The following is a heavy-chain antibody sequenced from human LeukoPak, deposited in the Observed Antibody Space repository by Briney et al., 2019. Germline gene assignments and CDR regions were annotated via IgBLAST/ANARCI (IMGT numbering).Heavy chain of an antibody. V-gene: IGHV3-23*01. CDR1: GLRFWIYS. CDR2: ISPSGGST. J-gene: IGHJ4*02. CDR3: ANYCSGGSRRPCYSGYY. Sequence: GVSLSLSRGSSGLRFWIYSIGCGPRAPGKGLEGVLNISPSGGSTYYADSVKGRFTISRDLSKITLYLQMNSLRTEDAAVYYCANYCSGGSRRPCYSGYYWGQGTVVTVSS. D-gene: IGHD2-15*01.